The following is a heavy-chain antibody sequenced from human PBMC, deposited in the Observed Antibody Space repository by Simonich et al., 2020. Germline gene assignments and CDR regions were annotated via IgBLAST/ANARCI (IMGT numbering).Heavy chain of an antibody. CDR3: ARGLIGGSYYY. J-gene: IGHJ4*02. D-gene: IGHD1-26*01. V-gene: IGHV4-34*01. CDR2: INQSGST. Sequence: QVQLQQWGAGLLKPSETLSLTCAVYGGSFSGYYWCWILQPTGKGLEWIGEINQSGSTNTNPPLKSRVTISVDTSKNQFTLKLSAVTAADTAVYYWARGLIGGSYYYWGQGTLVTVSS. CDR1: GGSFSGYY.